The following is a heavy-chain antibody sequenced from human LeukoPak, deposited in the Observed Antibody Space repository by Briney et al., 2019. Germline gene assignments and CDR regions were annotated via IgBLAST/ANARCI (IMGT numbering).Heavy chain of an antibody. CDR3: ARAPPAEMGPFDP. D-gene: IGHD5-24*01. CDR2: IIPIFGTA. Sequence: ASVKVSCKASGGTFSSYAISWVRQAPGQGLGWMGGIIPIFGTANYAQKFQGRVTITTDESTSTAYMELSSLRSEDTAVYYCARAPPAEMGPFDPWGQGTLVTVSS. J-gene: IGHJ5*02. CDR1: GGTFSSYA. V-gene: IGHV1-69*05.